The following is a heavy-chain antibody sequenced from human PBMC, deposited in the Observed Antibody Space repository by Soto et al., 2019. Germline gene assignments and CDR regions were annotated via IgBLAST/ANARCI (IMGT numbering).Heavy chain of an antibody. Sequence: TSETLSLTCTVSGGSISSYYWSWIRQPPGKGLEWIGYIYYSGSTNYNPSLKSRVTISVDTSKNQVSLKLASVTAADTAVYYCLTQGFGPLHGLVDVWGQGTTVTVSS. CDR3: LTQGFGPLHGLVDV. V-gene: IGHV4-59*08. CDR2: IYYSGST. D-gene: IGHD3-10*01. J-gene: IGHJ6*02. CDR1: GGSISSYY.